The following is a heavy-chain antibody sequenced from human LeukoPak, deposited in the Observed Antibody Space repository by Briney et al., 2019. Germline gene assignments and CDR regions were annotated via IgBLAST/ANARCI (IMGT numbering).Heavy chain of an antibody. Sequence: GGSLRLSCAASGFTFSSYGMHWVRQAPGKGLEWVAFIRYDGSNKYYADSVKGRFTISRDNSKNMLYLQMNSLRAEDTAVYYCAKASPPKNIAARIDYWGQGTLVTVSS. D-gene: IGHD6-6*01. CDR2: IRYDGSNK. CDR1: GFTFSSYG. J-gene: IGHJ4*02. CDR3: AKASPPKNIAARIDY. V-gene: IGHV3-30*02.